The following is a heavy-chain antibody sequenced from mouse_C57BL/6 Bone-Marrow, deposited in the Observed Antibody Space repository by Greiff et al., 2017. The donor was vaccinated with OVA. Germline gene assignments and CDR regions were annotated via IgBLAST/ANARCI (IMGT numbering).Heavy chain of an antibody. J-gene: IGHJ2*01. CDR3: ARDYGSKAWFDY. V-gene: IGHV1-80*01. CDR2: IYPGDGDT. Sequence: VKLMESGAELVKPGASVKISCKASGYAFSSYWMNWVKQRPGKGLEWIGQIYPGDGDTNYNGKFKGKATLTADKSSSTAYMQLSSLTSEDSAVYFCARDYGSKAWFDYWGQGTTLTVSS. D-gene: IGHD1-1*01. CDR1: GYAFSSYW.